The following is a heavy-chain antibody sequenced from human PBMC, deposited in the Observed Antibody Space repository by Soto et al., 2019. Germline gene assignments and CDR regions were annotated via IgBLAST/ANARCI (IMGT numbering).Heavy chain of an antibody. CDR1: GGSITSAGYY. V-gene: IGHV4-31*03. CDR2: IHYSGSI. J-gene: IGHJ6*02. D-gene: IGHD6-19*01. CDR3: ASDNRRSNQWYGFDI. Sequence: SETLSLTCTVSGGSITSAGYYWSWIRQHPGKGLEWIGYIHYSGSIFYNPSLKSRVTISLDTSQKQFSLNLWSLTAADTAVYYCASDNRRSNQWYGFDIWGQGTMVTVSS.